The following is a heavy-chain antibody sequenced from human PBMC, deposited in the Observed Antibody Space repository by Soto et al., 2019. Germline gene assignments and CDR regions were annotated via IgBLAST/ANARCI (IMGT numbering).Heavy chain of an antibody. D-gene: IGHD5-12*01. CDR3: AMSSGYVSNY. J-gene: IGHJ4*02. V-gene: IGHV4-34*01. Sequence: PSETLSLTCAVYGVSFSGYYWSWIRQPPGKGLEWIGEINHSGSTNYNPSLKSRVTISVDTSKNQFSLKLSSVTAADTAVYYCAMSSGYVSNYWGQGTLVTVSS. CDR1: GVSFSGYY. CDR2: INHSGST.